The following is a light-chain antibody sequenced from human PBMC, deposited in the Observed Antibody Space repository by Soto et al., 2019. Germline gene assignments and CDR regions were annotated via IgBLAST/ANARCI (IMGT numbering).Light chain of an antibody. CDR3: KQYGTSPTWT. J-gene: IGKJ1*01. V-gene: IGKV3-20*01. Sequence: EIGLTQSPGTLSLSPGERATLSCRASQSVSSSYLTWYQQKPGQAPRLLIYGASSRATGIPDRFSGSGSGTDFTLTISRLEPEDFAVYYCKQYGTSPTWTFGQGTKVEIK. CDR1: QSVSSSY. CDR2: GAS.